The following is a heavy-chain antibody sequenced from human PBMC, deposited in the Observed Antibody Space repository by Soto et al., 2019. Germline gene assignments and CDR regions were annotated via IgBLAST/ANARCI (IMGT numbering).Heavy chain of an antibody. CDR2: INPSSGST. V-gene: IGHV1-46*01. D-gene: IGHD3-16*01. Sequence: QVQLVQSGPEVRKPGASVKVSCKASGYTLTTYYIYWVRQAPRQGLEWMGRINPSSGSTNFAPKFQARLTMTRDTSTSTVYMEFSSLRSDDTAVYYCARDRGRGTDGADYWGQGTLVTVSS. CDR1: GYTLTTYY. CDR3: ARDRGRGTDGADY. J-gene: IGHJ4*02.